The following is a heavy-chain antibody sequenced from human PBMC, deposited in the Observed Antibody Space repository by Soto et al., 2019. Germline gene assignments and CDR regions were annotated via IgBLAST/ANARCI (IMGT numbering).Heavy chain of an antibody. CDR2: IWYDGSNK. D-gene: IGHD3-3*01. CDR3: AREIGLERTTIYLDY. V-gene: IGHV3-33*01. Sequence: GGSLRLSCAASGFTFSSYGMHWVRQAPGKGLEWVAVIWYDGSNKNYADSLKGGFTISTDNSKNTMYLQMNSLRAEDTAVYYCAREIGLERTTIYLDYWGQGTLVTVSS. CDR1: GFTFSSYG. J-gene: IGHJ4*02.